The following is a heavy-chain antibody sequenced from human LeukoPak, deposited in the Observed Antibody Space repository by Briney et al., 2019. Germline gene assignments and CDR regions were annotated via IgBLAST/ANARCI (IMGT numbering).Heavy chain of an antibody. Sequence: GGSLRLSCAASGXTFSSHGMHWVRQAPSKGLEWVAVIWYDGSNKNYADSVKGRFTISRDNSKNTLYLQMNSLRAEETAMYYCARDRPGGGINGMDVWGQGTTVTVSS. V-gene: IGHV3-33*01. J-gene: IGHJ6*02. CDR3: ARDRPGGGINGMDV. CDR2: IWYDGSNK. CDR1: GXTFSSHG. D-gene: IGHD3-16*01.